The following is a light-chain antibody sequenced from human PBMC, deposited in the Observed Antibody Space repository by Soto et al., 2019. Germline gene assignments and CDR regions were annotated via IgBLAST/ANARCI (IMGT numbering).Light chain of an antibody. CDR1: SNDIGSSDY. J-gene: IGLJ2*01. Sequence: QSALTQPASVSASPGQSITISCTGASNDIGSSDYVSWYQQHPGKAPKLIIYEVTNRPSGVSNRFSGSKSGNTASLTISGLQPEDEADYYCSSYSSSSPVVFGGGTKVTVL. CDR3: SSYSSSSPVV. V-gene: IGLV2-14*01. CDR2: EVT.